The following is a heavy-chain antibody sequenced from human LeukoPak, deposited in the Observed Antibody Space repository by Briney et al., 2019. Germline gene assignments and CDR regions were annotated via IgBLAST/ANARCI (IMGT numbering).Heavy chain of an antibody. CDR2: VYYSGST. V-gene: IGHV4-59*01. D-gene: IGHD1-1*01. Sequence: SETLSLTCTVSGGSLSGFYWSWIRQPPGKGLEWIGYVYYSGSTTYNPSLKSRVTISVDTSKNQYSLRLGSVTAADTAVYYCARDSTTMGARWFDPWGQGTLVTVSS. CDR3: ARDSTTMGARWFDP. CDR1: GGSLSGFY. J-gene: IGHJ5*02.